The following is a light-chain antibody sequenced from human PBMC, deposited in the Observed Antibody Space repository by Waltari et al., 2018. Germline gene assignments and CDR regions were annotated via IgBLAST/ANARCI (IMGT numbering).Light chain of an antibody. J-gene: IGLJ2*01. Sequence: QFVLTQPPSASGTPGQRVTISCSGGSSNIGSTYVSWYQQLPGTAPKLLVYSNNQRSSGVPDRFSGSKSGSSASLAISGLQSVDEADYYCAAWDDSLNGVVVGGGTKLTVL. CDR2: SNN. V-gene: IGLV1-44*01. CDR3: AAWDDSLNGVV. CDR1: SSNIGSTY.